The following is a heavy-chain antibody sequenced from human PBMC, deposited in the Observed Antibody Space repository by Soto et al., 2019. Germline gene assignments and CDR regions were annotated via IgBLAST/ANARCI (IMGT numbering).Heavy chain of an antibody. CDR2: IRSKANSYAT. V-gene: IGHV3-73*01. CDR1: GFTFSGSA. J-gene: IGHJ3*02. D-gene: IGHD3-22*01. CDR3: AKGRDYYDSSGFPDDAFDI. Sequence: PGGSLRLSCAASGFTFSGSAXHWVRQASGKGLEWVGRIRSKANSYATAYAASVKGRFTISRDNSKNTLYLQMNSLRAEDTAVYYCAKGRDYYDSSGFPDDAFDIWGQGTMVTV.